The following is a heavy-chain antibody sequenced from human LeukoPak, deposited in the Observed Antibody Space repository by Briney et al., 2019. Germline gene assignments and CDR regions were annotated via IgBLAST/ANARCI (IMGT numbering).Heavy chain of an antibody. Sequence: GGSLRLSCAASGFTFSTYEMNWVRQAPGKGLEWVSYISSSGSTIYYADSVKGRFTISRDNAKNSLYLQMNSLRAEDTAVYYCARYSGWYVADYWGQGTLVTVSS. D-gene: IGHD6-19*01. CDR3: ARYSGWYVADY. J-gene: IGHJ4*02. CDR2: ISSSGSTI. V-gene: IGHV3-48*03. CDR1: GFTFSTYE.